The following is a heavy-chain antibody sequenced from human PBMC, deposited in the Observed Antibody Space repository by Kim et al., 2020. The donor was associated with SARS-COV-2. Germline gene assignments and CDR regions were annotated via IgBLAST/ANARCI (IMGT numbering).Heavy chain of an antibody. Sequence: GGSLRLSCAASGFTFNKYWMSWVRQAPGKGLEWVANVKQDESEKYYVDSVMGRFTISRDNAKNSVYLQMSSLRAEDTAVYFCARVKRAGTTDWYDSWGQGTLVTVS. V-gene: IGHV3-7*03. J-gene: IGHJ5*01. D-gene: IGHD1-7*01. CDR2: VKQDESEK. CDR3: ARVKRAGTTDWYDS. CDR1: GFTFNKYW.